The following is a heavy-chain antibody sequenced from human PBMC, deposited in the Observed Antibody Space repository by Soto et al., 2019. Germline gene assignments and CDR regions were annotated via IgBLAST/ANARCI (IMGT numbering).Heavy chain of an antibody. V-gene: IGHV4-39*07. J-gene: IGHJ4*02. CDR2: IYYTGST. Sequence: SETLSLTCTVSGASISSSSHYWGWVRQPPGRGLDWIGNIYYTGSTYYNPSLKSRVTISIDTSKNQFSLKLSSVTAADTAVYYCARDRGGWYNDYWGQGTLVTVSS. D-gene: IGHD6-19*01. CDR1: GASISSSSHY. CDR3: ARDRGGWYNDY.